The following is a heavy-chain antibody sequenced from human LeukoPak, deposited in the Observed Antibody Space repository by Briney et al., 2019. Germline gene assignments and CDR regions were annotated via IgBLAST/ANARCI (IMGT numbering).Heavy chain of an antibody. J-gene: IGHJ4*02. CDR1: GFTFSSYA. CDR3: AKETPTYSYGSRYFDY. Sequence: GGSLRLSCAASGFTFSSYAMSWVRQAPGKGLEWVSAISGSGGSTYYADSVKGRFTISRDNSKNTLYLRMNSLRAEDTAVYYCAKETPTYSYGSRYFDYWGQGTLVTVSS. CDR2: ISGSGGST. V-gene: IGHV3-23*01. D-gene: IGHD5-18*01.